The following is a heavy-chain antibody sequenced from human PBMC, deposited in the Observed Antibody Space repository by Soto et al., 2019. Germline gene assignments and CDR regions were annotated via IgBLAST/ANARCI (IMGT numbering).Heavy chain of an antibody. CDR1: GFTFGSYA. J-gene: IGHJ4*02. D-gene: IGHD2-21*02. V-gene: IGHV3-23*01. Sequence: GGSLRLSCAASGFTFGSYAMSWVRRAPGKGLESVAGLYVNSGGIQYADSVRGRFTIFRDNSNNIVFLHMRSLRVEDTAVYFCAKDAVAGDGLWLMDHWGQGTLVTVSS. CDR2: LYVNSGGI. CDR3: AKDAVAGDGLWLMDH.